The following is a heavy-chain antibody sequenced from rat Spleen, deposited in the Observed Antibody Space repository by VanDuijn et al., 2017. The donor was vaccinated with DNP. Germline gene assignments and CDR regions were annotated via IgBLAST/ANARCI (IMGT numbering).Heavy chain of an antibody. CDR2: ISTGGGNT. V-gene: IGHV5-25*01. Sequence: EVQLVESGGGLVQPGRSLKLSCAASGFTFSDYNMAWVRQAPTKGLEWVAAISTGGGNTYYRDSVKGRFTISRDNAKNTLYLQMNSLRSEDMATYYCARHGRRVFDYWGQGVMVTVSS. J-gene: IGHJ2*01. D-gene: IGHD1-11*01. CDR1: GFTFSDYN. CDR3: ARHGRRVFDY.